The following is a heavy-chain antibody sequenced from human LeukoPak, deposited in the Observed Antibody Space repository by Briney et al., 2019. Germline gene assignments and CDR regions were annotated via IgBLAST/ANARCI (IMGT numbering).Heavy chain of an antibody. D-gene: IGHD6-13*01. CDR1: GFTFSSYE. V-gene: IGHV3-48*03. CDR2: ISSGGSTI. J-gene: IGHJ4*02. CDR3: ARVASSSSWSYYFDY. Sequence: PGGSLRLSCAASGFTFSSYEMNWVRQAPGKGLEWVSYISSGGSTIYYADSVKGRFTISRDNAKNSLYLQMNSLRAEDTAVYYCARVASSSSWSYYFDYWGQGTLVTVSS.